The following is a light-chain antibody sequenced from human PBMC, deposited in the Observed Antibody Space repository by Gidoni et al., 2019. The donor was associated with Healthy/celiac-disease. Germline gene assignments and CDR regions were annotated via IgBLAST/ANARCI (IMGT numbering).Light chain of an antibody. J-gene: IGKJ1*01. CDR3: QQGWT. CDR1: PSISSW. CDR2: KAS. V-gene: IGKV1-5*03. Sequence: DIQMTQSPSTLSASVGDRVTITCRASPSISSWLAWYQQKPGKAPKLLIYKASSLESGVPSRFSGSGSGTEFTLTISSLQPDDFATYYCQQGWTFGQGTKVEIK.